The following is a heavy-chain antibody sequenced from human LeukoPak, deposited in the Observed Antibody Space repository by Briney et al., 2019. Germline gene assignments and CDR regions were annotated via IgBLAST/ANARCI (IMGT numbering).Heavy chain of an antibody. CDR3: ARGDIVGATSDY. D-gene: IGHD1-26*01. Sequence: GGSLRLSCAASGFTFSSYAMHWVRQAPGKGLEWVAVISYDGSDKYYADSVKGRFTISRDNSKNTLYLQMNSLRAEDTAVYYCARGDIVGATSDYWGQGTLVTVSS. J-gene: IGHJ4*02. CDR1: GFTFSSYA. CDR2: ISYDGSDK. V-gene: IGHV3-30-3*01.